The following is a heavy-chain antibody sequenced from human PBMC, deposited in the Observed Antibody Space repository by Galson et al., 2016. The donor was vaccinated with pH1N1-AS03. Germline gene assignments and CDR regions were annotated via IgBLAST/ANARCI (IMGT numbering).Heavy chain of an antibody. V-gene: IGHV3-9*01. Sequence: SLRLSCAASGFSFNDHALHWVRRAPGKGLEWVTGISWDGSNTDYADSVKGRSTISRDNAKNSLYLQMNSLRPEDTALYYCAKAERGGYYFRLTFEIWGQGTMVTVSS. CDR3: AKAERGGYYFRLTFEI. CDR1: GFSFNDHA. CDR2: ISWDGSNT. J-gene: IGHJ3*02. D-gene: IGHD3-22*01.